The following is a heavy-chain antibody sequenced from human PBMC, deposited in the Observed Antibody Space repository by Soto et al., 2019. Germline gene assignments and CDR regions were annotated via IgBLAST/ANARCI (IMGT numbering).Heavy chain of an antibody. D-gene: IGHD3-22*01. Sequence: SVKVSCKASGAAFSSYALSWVRQAPGQGLEWMGGIIPIFGTAHYAQKFQGRVTITADESTSTAYMELSSLRSEDTAVYYCARDQPPRITMIVVAPGAFDIWGQGTMVTVPS. J-gene: IGHJ3*02. CDR2: IIPIFGTA. V-gene: IGHV1-69*13. CDR1: GAAFSSYA. CDR3: ARDQPPRITMIVVAPGAFDI.